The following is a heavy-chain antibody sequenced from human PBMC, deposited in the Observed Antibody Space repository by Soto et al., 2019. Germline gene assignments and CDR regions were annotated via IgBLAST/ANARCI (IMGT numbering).Heavy chain of an antibody. CDR2: LSKSDYT. Sequence: GSLRLSCTVCGFAFNNYGINWVRQAPGKGLEWVSSLSKSDYTYYSDSVKGRFTISRDNAKNSVSLQMNTLRVEDTAVYYCAREDSIIIPAVSDFWGQGTLVTVSS. V-gene: IGHV3-21*01. D-gene: IGHD2-2*01. CDR1: GFAFNNYG. J-gene: IGHJ4*02. CDR3: AREDSIIIPAVSDF.